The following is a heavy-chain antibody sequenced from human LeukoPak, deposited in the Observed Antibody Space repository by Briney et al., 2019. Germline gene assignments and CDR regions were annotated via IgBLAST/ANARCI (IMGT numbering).Heavy chain of an antibody. CDR3: ARGRVFSLGWSPRI. CDR2: INHSGST. CDR1: GGSFSGYY. D-gene: IGHD3-3*01. Sequence: PSATLSLTCAVNGGSFSGYYWSWIRQPPGKGLEWIGEINHSGSTNYNPSLKSRVTISVDTSKNQFSLKLSSVTAADTAVYYCARGRVFSLGWSPRIWGQGTMVTVSS. V-gene: IGHV4-34*01. J-gene: IGHJ3*02.